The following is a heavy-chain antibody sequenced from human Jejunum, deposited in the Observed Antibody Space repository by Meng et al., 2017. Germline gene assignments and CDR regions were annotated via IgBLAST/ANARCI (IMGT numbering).Heavy chain of an antibody. CDR1: GGSLSPYY. Sequence: QVQLQESGPGLVEPSETLSLTCTVSGGSLSPYYWSWIRQPPGKGLEWLGYISYSGSTNYSPSLKSRVTISVDTSKNHFSLNLNSVTAADTAVYYCARAYSDSWGYLDSWGQGSLVTVSS. V-gene: IGHV4-59*01. J-gene: IGHJ4*02. CDR2: ISYSGST. D-gene: IGHD6-13*01. CDR3: ARAYSDSWGYLDS.